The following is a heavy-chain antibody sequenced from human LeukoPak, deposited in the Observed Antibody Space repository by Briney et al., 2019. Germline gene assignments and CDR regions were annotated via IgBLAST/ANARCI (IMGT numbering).Heavy chain of an antibody. CDR3: ASSSGWYRLDL. J-gene: IGHJ2*01. V-gene: IGHV3-21*01. D-gene: IGHD6-19*01. Sequence: KTGGSLRLSCAASGFTFSSYGMSWVRQAPGKGLEWVSSISSSSSYIYYADSVKGRFTISRDNAKNSLYLQMNSLRAEDTAVYYCASSSGWYRLDLWGRGTLVTVSS. CDR2: ISSSSSYI. CDR1: GFTFSSYG.